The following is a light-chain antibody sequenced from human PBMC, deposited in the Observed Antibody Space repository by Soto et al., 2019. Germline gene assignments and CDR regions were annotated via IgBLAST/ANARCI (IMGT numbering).Light chain of an antibody. CDR1: GSNIGNGY. J-gene: IGLJ3*02. Sequence: QSVLTQPPSVSAAPGQTVTISCSGSGSNIGNGYVSWYQQLPGTAPKLFIYDNDKRPSGIPDRFSGSKSGTSATLGITGLQTGDEADYYCGTWDNTLSAWVFGGGTKLTVL. CDR3: GTWDNTLSAWV. CDR2: DND. V-gene: IGLV1-51*01.